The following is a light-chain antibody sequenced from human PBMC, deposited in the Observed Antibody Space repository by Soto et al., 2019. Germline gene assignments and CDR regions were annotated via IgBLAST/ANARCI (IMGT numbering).Light chain of an antibody. V-gene: IGKV1-39*01. CDR3: QQSYSTSYN. CDR1: QSIGSY. CDR2: AAS. J-gene: IGKJ2*01. Sequence: DIPMTQSPSSLSASVGDRVTITCRASQSIGSYLNWYQKKAGKAPKVLIYAASSLQSGVPSRFSGSGSGTDFTLTISSLQPEDFATYYCQQSYSTSYNFGQGTKLEGK.